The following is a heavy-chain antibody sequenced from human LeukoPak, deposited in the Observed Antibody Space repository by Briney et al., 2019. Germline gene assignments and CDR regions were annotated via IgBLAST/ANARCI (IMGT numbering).Heavy chain of an antibody. V-gene: IGHV3-66*01. Sequence: PGGSLRLSCTASGFGVSSNYTSWVRQAPGKGLEWVSVIYSDGKTHYADSVKGRFTISRDNSKNTLYLQMNSLRAEDTAVYYCARGMSGYSSYDYWGQGTLVTVSS. CDR2: IYSDGKT. CDR3: ARGMSGYSSYDY. CDR1: GFGVSSNY. J-gene: IGHJ4*02. D-gene: IGHD5-12*01.